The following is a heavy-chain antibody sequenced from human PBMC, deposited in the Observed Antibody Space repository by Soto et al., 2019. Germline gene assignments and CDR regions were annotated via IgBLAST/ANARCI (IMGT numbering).Heavy chain of an antibody. J-gene: IGHJ5*02. Sequence: PSETLSLTCAVYGGSISGYYWSWIRQPPGKGLEWIGEINHSGSTNYNPSLKSRVTISVDTSKNQFSLKLSSVTAADTAVYYCARGLTFDEDYGDSAGWFDPWGQGTLVTVS. CDR3: ARGLTFDEDYGDSAGWFDP. D-gene: IGHD4-17*01. V-gene: IGHV4-34*01. CDR2: INHSGST. CDR1: GGSISGYY.